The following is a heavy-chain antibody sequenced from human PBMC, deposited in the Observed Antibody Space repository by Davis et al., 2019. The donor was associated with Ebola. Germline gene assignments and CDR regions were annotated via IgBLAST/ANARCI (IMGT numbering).Heavy chain of an antibody. CDR1: RYPFTGYY. CDR3: ARAPYILFRELSDYYYDGMDV. CDR2: ITPNSGGP. D-gene: IGHD3-10*01. V-gene: IGHV1-2*04. J-gene: IGHJ6*02. Sequence: AASVKVSCKASRYPFTGYYMHWVRQAPGQGLEWMGWITPNSGGPHYAQKFQGWVTMTRDTSISTAYMELSRLRSDDTAVYYCARAPYILFRELSDYYYDGMDVWGQGTTVTVSS.